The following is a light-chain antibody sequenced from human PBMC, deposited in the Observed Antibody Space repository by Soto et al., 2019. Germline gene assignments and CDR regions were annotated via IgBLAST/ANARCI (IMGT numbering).Light chain of an antibody. CDR3: QQRKIWTPVT. V-gene: IGKV3-11*01. Sequence: EIVLTQSPATLSLSPGERATLSCRASPSVTNYLAWYQQKPGQPPRLLIYGAFNRAAGIPARFSGSGSGTDFTLTISRLEHEDYEVYYCQQRKIWTPVTFGQGTRLEIK. CDR1: PSVTNY. CDR2: GAF. J-gene: IGKJ5*01.